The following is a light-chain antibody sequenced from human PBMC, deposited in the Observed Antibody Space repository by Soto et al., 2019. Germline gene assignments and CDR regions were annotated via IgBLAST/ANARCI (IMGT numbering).Light chain of an antibody. CDR3: QQYDNSIT. V-gene: IGKV3-20*01. Sequence: EIVLTQSPGTLSLSPGERATLSCRASQSVSSNNLAWYHQKPGQTPSLLIYGASSRDTGIPDRFSGSGSGTDFTLTISRLEPEDFAVYYCQQYDNSITFGQGTRLEIE. CDR1: QSVSSNN. J-gene: IGKJ5*01. CDR2: GAS.